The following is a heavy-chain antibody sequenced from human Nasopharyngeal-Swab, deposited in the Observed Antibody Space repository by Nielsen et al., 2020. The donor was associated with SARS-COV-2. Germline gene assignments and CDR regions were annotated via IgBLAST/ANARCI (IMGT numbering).Heavy chain of an antibody. CDR1: GASVSSGTYY. D-gene: IGHD3-10*01. Sequence: SETLSLTCTVSGASVSSGTYYWSWIRQPPGKGLEWIGYIYYNGNTHCNPSLESRVTMSVDTSNNQFSLILSSVTAADTAVYYCAGDRGDLRKYYFDYWGRGTLVTVSS. CDR3: AGDRGDLRKYYFDY. CDR2: IYYNGNT. V-gene: IGHV4-61*01. J-gene: IGHJ4*02.